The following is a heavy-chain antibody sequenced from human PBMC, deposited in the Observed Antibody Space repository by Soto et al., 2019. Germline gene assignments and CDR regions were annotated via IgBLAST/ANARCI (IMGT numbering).Heavy chain of an antibody. V-gene: IGHV3-23*01. J-gene: IGHJ4*02. CDR2: LSTSIDAT. CDR3: AKDRTVAARNFDY. CDR1: GFAFSNYA. D-gene: IGHD6-6*01. Sequence: GGSLRLSCTASGFAFSNYAMGWVRQAPGKGLEWVSSLSTSIDATYYADSVKGRYTISRDDSKNTLYLQMNSLRAEDSAVYYCAKDRTVAARNFDYWGQGTQVTVSS.